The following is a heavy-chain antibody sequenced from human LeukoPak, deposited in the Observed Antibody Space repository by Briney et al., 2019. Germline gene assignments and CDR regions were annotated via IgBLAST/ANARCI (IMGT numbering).Heavy chain of an antibody. D-gene: IGHD1-26*01. CDR1: GFTFRNYW. CDR3: ARVSSGSYFGYYYYYMDV. J-gene: IGHJ6*03. Sequence: PGGSLRLSLAASGFTFRNYWMHAVRQAPGKGLVGVSRINSDGSSTSYADSVKGRFTISRENAKNTLYLQMNSLRAEDTAVYYCARVSSGSYFGYYYYYMDVWGKGTTVTVSS. V-gene: IGHV3-74*01. CDR2: INSDGSST.